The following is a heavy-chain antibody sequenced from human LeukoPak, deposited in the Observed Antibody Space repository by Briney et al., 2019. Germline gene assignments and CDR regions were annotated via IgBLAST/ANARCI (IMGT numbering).Heavy chain of an antibody. Sequence: SETLSLTCTVSGGSISSGGYYWSWIRQPPGKGLEWIGYIYHSGSTYYNPSLKSRVTISVDRSKNQFSLKLSSVTAADTAVYYCAGNGYYSVDYWGQGTLVTVSS. CDR3: AGNGYYSVDY. V-gene: IGHV4-30-2*01. CDR1: GGSISSGGYY. J-gene: IGHJ4*02. CDR2: IYHSGST. D-gene: IGHD4-17*01.